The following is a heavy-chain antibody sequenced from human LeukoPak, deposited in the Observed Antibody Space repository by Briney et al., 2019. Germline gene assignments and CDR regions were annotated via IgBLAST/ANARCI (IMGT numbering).Heavy chain of an antibody. V-gene: IGHV4-39*07. J-gene: IGHJ4*02. CDR1: GDSISSSSYY. CDR2: IYYSGST. CDR3: ARARRVVPAAIRLFFDY. Sequence: SETLSLTCTVSGDSISSSSYYWGWIRQPPRKGLEWIGSIYYSGSTYYNPSLKSRVTISVDTSKNQFSLKMSFVTAADTAVYYCARARRVVPAAIRLFFDYWGQGTLVTVSS. D-gene: IGHD2-2*01.